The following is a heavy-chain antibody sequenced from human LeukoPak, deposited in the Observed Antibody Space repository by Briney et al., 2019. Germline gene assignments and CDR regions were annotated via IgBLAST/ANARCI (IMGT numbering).Heavy chain of an antibody. V-gene: IGHV4-34*01. D-gene: IGHD3-10*01. CDR3: ARSAMVRGNDDY. CDR2: INHSGST. Sequence: SETLSLTCAVYGGSFSGYYWSWIRQPPGKGLEWIGEINHSGSTNYNPSLKSRVTISVDTSKNQFSLKLSSVTAVDTAVYYCARSAMVRGNDDYWGQGTLVTVSS. CDR1: GGSFSGYY. J-gene: IGHJ4*02.